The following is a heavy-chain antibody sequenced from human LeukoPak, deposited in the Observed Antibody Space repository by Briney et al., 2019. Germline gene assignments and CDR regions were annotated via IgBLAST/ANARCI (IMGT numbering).Heavy chain of an antibody. Sequence: GGSLRLSCAASGFTFDDYGMSWVRQGPGKGLEWVSGINWNGGMTAYADSVKGRFTISRDNAKNSLYLQMNSLRAEDTALYHCARGCGGTSDYYPFYFDYWGQGALVMVSS. CDR3: ARGCGGTSDYYPFYFDY. J-gene: IGHJ4*02. CDR1: GFTFDDYG. V-gene: IGHV3-20*01. D-gene: IGHD3-3*01. CDR2: INWNGGMT.